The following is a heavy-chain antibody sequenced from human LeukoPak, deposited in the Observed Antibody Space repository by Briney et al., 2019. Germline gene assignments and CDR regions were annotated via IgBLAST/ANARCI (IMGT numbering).Heavy chain of an antibody. V-gene: IGHV3-7*01. CDR1: GFPFGSFW. CDR2: INQDGSEK. D-gene: IGHD5-18*01. J-gene: IGHJ4*02. Sequence: PGGSLRLSCVASGFPFGSFWMTWVRQSPGKGLEWVANINQDGSEKSYVGSVKGRFTISRDNAKSSVYLQMDSLRAEDTAVYYCARAYSGYTYGYHYWGQGTLVTVSS. CDR3: ARAYSGYTYGYHY.